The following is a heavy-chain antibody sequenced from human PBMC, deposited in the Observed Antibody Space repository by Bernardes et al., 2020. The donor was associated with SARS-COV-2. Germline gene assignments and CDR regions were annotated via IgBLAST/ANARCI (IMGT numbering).Heavy chain of an antibody. CDR2: ISGNGHST. CDR1: GFTFSSYA. Sequence: GSLRLSCAASGFTFSSYAMSWVRQAPGKGLEWVSTISGNGHSTYYADSAQGRFTISRDNSKNTSTLFLQMNSLRAEDTAVYYCTKDQDTWGSGVFDYWGQGILVTVSS. D-gene: IGHD3-10*01. J-gene: IGHJ4*02. V-gene: IGHV3-23*01. CDR3: TKDQDTWGSGVFDY.